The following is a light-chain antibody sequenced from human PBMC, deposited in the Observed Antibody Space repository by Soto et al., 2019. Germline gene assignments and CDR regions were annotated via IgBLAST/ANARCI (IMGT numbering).Light chain of an antibody. J-gene: IGKJ2*01. CDR1: QSISSW. CDR3: QQSYSSPYT. V-gene: IGKV1-39*01. Sequence: DIQMTQSPSTLSASVGDRVTITCRASQSISSWLAWYQQKPGKAPKLLIYGASILQSGVPSRFSGRGSGTDFTLIISSLQPEDFATYYCQQSYSSPYTFGQGTKLEIK. CDR2: GAS.